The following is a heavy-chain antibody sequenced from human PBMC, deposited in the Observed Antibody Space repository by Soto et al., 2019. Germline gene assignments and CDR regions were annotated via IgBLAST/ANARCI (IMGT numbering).Heavy chain of an antibody. V-gene: IGHV4-34*01. D-gene: IGHD2-8*02. CDR1: GGSFSGYY. CDR2: INHSGST. J-gene: IGHJ4*02. CDR3: ARDKITGLFDY. Sequence: SETLSLTCAVYGGSFSGYYWTWIRQPPGTGLEWIGEINHSGSTNYNPSLKSRVTISVDTSKNQFSLKLTSVTAADTAVYYCARDKITGLFDYWGQGTMATVSS.